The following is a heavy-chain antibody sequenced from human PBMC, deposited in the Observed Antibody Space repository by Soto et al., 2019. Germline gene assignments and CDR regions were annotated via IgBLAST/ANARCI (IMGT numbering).Heavy chain of an antibody. Sequence: SVKVSCKASGGTFSSYAISWVRQAPGQGLEWMGGIIPIFGTANYAQKFQGRVTITADESTSTAYMELSSLRSEDTAVYYCARDPVVAASYYYGMDVWGQGTTDTVSS. D-gene: IGHD2-15*01. V-gene: IGHV1-69*13. J-gene: IGHJ6*02. CDR3: ARDPVVAASYYYGMDV. CDR1: GGTFSSYA. CDR2: IIPIFGTA.